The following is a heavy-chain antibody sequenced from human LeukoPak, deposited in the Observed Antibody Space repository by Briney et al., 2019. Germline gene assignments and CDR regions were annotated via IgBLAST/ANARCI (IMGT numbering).Heavy chain of an antibody. Sequence: SVKVSCKASGGTFSRYAISWVRQAPGQGLEWMGRIIAILGIANYAQKFQGRVTITADKSTSTAYMELSSLRSEDTAVYYCAREERDIVVVVAATGLYNWFDPWGQGTLVTVSS. CDR1: GGTFSRYA. CDR2: IIAILGIA. D-gene: IGHD2-15*01. CDR3: AREERDIVVVVAATGLYNWFDP. V-gene: IGHV1-69*04. J-gene: IGHJ5*02.